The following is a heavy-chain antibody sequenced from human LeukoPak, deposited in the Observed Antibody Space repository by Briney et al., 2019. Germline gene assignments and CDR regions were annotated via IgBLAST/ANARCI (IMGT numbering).Heavy chain of an antibody. CDR3: AREGLLLWFGELLDYYYGMDV. D-gene: IGHD3-10*01. V-gene: IGHV1-46*01. CDR1: GYTFTSYY. Sequence: ASVKDSCKASGYTFTSYYMHWVRQAPGQGLEWMGIINPSGGSTSYAQKFQGRVTMTRDTSTSTVYMELSSLRSEDTAVYYCAREGLLLWFGELLDYYYGMDVWGKGTTVTVSS. CDR2: INPSGGST. J-gene: IGHJ6*04.